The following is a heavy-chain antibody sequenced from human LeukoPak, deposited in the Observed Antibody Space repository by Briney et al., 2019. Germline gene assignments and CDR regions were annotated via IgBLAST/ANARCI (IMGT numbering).Heavy chain of an antibody. D-gene: IGHD4-17*01. Sequence: GASVKVSCKAFGYTFIGYYIHWVREAPGHGLEWMGWINPNSGGTNYAQSFQDRIYMTRDTSISTAYMELNSLRSDDTAVYYCARVTFDYGDYGGKYNWFDPWGQGTLVTVSS. V-gene: IGHV1-2*02. J-gene: IGHJ5*02. CDR1: GYTFIGYY. CDR3: ARVTFDYGDYGGKYNWFDP. CDR2: INPNSGGT.